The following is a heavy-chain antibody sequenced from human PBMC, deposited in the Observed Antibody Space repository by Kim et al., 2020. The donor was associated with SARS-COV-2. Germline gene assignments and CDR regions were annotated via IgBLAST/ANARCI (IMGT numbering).Heavy chain of an antibody. V-gene: IGHV3-15*01. CDR2: I. J-gene: IGHJ4*02. Sequence: IAYARPVKGRITISRDDSQNTLYLQMNSLKTEDAAVYYCTTAGIGATVDYWGQGTLVTVSS. D-gene: IGHD5-12*01. CDR3: TTAGIGATVDY.